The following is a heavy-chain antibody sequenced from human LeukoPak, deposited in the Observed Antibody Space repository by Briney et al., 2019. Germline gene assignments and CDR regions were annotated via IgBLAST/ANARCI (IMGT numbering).Heavy chain of an antibody. CDR1: GFSFTTYW. CDR2: INSDGSDT. CDR3: ARGGGDHAFDV. V-gene: IGHV3-74*01. J-gene: IGHJ3*01. Sequence: GGSLRLSCAASGFSFTTYWMHWVRRGPGKGLVWASRINSDGSDTIYADSVKGRFTISRDNAKNTVYLQVDSLRAEDTAVYYCARGGGDHAFDVWGQGTMVTVSS. D-gene: IGHD2-21*02.